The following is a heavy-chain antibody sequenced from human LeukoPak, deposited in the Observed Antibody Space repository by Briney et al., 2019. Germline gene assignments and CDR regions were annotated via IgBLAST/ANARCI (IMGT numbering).Heavy chain of an antibody. CDR2: IKQDGSKT. Sequence: GGSLRLSCAASGFTFSTYWMTWVRQAPGKGLEWVANIKQDGSKTYYVGSVKGRFTISRDNAKNSLSLQMNSLRAEDTAVYYCARDFAMLFDYCGQGTLVTVSS. CDR3: ARDFAMLFDY. J-gene: IGHJ4*02. V-gene: IGHV3-7*01. D-gene: IGHD2-2*01. CDR1: GFTFSTYW.